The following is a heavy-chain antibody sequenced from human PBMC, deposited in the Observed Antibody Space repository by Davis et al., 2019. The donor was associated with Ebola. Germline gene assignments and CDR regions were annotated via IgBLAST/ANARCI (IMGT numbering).Heavy chain of an antibody. D-gene: IGHD6-13*01. CDR2: IYYSGST. CDR3: ARDPLIAAGDYYYYYGMDV. J-gene: IGHJ6*02. V-gene: IGHV4-59*01. Sequence: SETLSLTCTVSGGSISSYYWSWIRQPPGKGLEWIGYIYYSGSTNYNPSLKSRVTIPVDTSKNQFSLKLSSVTAADTAVYYCARDPLIAAGDYYYYYGMDVWGQGTTVTVSS. CDR1: GGSISSYY.